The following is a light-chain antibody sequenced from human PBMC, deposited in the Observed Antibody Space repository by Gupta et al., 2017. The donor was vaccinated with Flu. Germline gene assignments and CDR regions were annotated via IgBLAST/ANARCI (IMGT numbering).Light chain of an antibody. CDR1: ASAVGNYNY. CDR2: DVT. V-gene: IGLV2-14*03. CDR3: TSYTFTSTWV. J-gene: IGLJ3*02. Sequence: SALTQPASVSGSPGQSITISCTGTASAVGNYNYVSWYQHHPGKAPKLVFYDVTSRPAGVSSRFSGSKSGNTAALIISGLQAEDEADYYCTSYTFTSTWVFGGGTRLTVL.